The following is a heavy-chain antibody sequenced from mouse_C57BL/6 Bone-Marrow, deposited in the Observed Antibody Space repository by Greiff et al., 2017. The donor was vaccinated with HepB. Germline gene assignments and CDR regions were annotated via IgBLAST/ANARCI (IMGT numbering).Heavy chain of an antibody. V-gene: IGHV1-82*01. D-gene: IGHD1-1*02. J-gene: IGHJ2*01. Sequence: VQLQESGPELVKPGASVKISCKASGYAFSSSWMNWVKQRPGKGLEWIGRIYPGDGDTNYNGKFKGKATLTADKSSSTAYMQLSSLTSEDSAVYFCARDLWWDYWGQGTTLTVSS. CDR2: IYPGDGDT. CDR3: ARDLWWDY. CDR1: GYAFSSSW.